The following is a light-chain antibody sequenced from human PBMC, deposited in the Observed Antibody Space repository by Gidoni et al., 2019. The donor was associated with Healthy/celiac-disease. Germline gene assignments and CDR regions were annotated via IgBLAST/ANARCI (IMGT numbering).Light chain of an antibody. V-gene: IGLV3-1*01. CDR1: KLGDKY. J-gene: IGLJ2*01. CDR2: QDS. Sequence: SYELTQPPSVSGSPGQTASNTCSGDKLGDKYACWYQQKPGQSPVLVIYQDSKRPSGIPERFSGSNSGNTATLTISGTQAMDEADYYCQAWDSSVVVFGGGTKLTVL. CDR3: QAWDSSVVV.